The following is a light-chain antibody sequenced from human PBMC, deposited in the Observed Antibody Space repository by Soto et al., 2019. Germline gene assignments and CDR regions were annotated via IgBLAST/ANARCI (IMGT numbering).Light chain of an antibody. CDR2: DTS. V-gene: IGKV1-5*01. CDR3: HQYNSYTWT. Sequence: DIQLTQSPSTLSASVGDIVTITFRASQSINGWLAWYQQKPGNPPKLLIYDTSRLESAVPSRFSASGSGTEFTLTISGLQPDDFATYYCHQYNSYTWTFGQGTKVDIK. J-gene: IGKJ1*01. CDR1: QSINGW.